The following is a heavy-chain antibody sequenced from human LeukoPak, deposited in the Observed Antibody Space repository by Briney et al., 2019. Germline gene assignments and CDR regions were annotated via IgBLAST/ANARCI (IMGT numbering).Heavy chain of an antibody. CDR1: GFTFRDYY. CDR3: ARGAPQNFWSGYYQPYYYYGMDV. D-gene: IGHD3-3*01. V-gene: IGHV3-11*01. CDR2: ISSSGSTI. Sequence: GGSLRLSCAASGFTFRDYYMSWIRQAPGKGLEWVSYISSSGSTIYYADSVKGRFTISRDNAKNSLYLQMNSLRAEDTAVYYCARGAPQNFWSGYYQPYYYYGMDVWGQGTTVTVSS. J-gene: IGHJ6*02.